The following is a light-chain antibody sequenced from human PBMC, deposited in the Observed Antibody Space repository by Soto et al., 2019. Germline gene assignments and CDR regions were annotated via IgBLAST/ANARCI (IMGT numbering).Light chain of an antibody. CDR3: QQYRSWRT. CDR1: QYIDNK. CDR2: GAS. J-gene: IGKJ1*01. Sequence: IVMTQSPATLSVSPGERATLSCRASQYIDNKLAWYQQRPGQAPRLLIYGASTRATGIPARFSGSGSGTEFTLTISGLQSEDFGVYYCQQYRSWRTFGQGTKVDIK. V-gene: IGKV3-15*01.